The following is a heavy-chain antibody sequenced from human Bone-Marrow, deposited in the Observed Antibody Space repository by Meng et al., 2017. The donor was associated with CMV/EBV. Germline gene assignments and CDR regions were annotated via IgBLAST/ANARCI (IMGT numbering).Heavy chain of an antibody. CDR1: GGSISSGDYY. Sequence: SETLSLTCTVSGGSISSGDYYWSWIRQPPGKGLEWIGYIYYSGSTYYNPSLKSRVTISVDTSKNQFSLKLSSVTAADTAVYYCARVAWNAGKVFDYWGPGTLVTGSS. CDR2: IYYSGST. D-gene: IGHD1-1*01. J-gene: IGHJ4*02. CDR3: ARVAWNAGKVFDY. V-gene: IGHV4-30-4*08.